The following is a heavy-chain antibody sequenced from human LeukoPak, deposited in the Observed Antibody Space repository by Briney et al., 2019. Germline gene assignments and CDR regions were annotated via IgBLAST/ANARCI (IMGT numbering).Heavy chain of an antibody. V-gene: IGHV1-69*01. CDR2: IVPIFGKS. Sequence: GSSVKVSCKASGGTFTTFAISWMRQAPGQGLQWMGAIVPIFGKSHYAQKLQGRLTITADESTNTAFMELARLTADDTAVYYCAREWLAGTWPSDYWGQGTLVTVSS. CDR1: GGTFTTFA. J-gene: IGHJ4*02. CDR3: AREWLAGTWPSDY. D-gene: IGHD6-19*01.